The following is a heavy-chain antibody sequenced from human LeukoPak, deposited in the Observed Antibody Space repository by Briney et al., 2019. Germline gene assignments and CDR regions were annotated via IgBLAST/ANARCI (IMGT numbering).Heavy chain of an antibody. CDR1: GFTFSSYG. CDR3: AKARGVRGVITSPFDY. D-gene: IGHD3-10*01. V-gene: IGHV3-30*02. CDR2: IRYDGSNK. Sequence: PGGALRLSCAASGFTFSSYGMHWVRQAPGKGLEWVAFIRYDGSNKYYADSVKGRFTISRDNSKNTLYLQMNILRAEDTAVYYCAKARGVRGVITSPFDYWGQGTLVTVSS. J-gene: IGHJ4*02.